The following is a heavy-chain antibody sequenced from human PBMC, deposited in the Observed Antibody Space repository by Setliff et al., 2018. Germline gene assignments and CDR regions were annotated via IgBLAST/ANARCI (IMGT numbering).Heavy chain of an antibody. J-gene: IGHJ3*01. D-gene: IGHD2-21*02. Sequence: GSLRLSCAASGFTFSSYAMSWVRQAPGKGLEWVSVIYSGGSSTYYADSVKGRFAISRDNSKNTLYLQMNSLRVEDTAVYYCAKVWGDFLQGTLDFWGQGTMVTVSS. CDR1: GFTFSSYA. V-gene: IGHV3-23*03. CDR3: AKVWGDFLQGTLDF. CDR2: IYSGGSST.